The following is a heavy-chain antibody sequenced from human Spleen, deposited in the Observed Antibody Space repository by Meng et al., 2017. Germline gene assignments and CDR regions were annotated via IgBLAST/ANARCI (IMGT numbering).Heavy chain of an antibody. Sequence: SETLSLTCTVSGGSISSYYWSWIRQPAGKGLEWIGRFHTSGSTNYNPSLKSRVTISVDTSKNQFSLKLTSVTAADTAVYYCARALKVNGDHALDYWGQGMLVTVSS. CDR3: ARALKVNGDHALDY. J-gene: IGHJ4*02. D-gene: IGHD4-17*01. CDR2: FHTSGST. CDR1: GGSISSYY. V-gene: IGHV4-4*07.